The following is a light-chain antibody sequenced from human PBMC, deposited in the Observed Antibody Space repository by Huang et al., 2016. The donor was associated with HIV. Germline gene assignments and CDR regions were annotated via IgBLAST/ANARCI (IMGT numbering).Light chain of an antibody. J-gene: IGKJ4*01. CDR2: AAS. CDR3: QESYSTPPLT. V-gene: IGKV1-39*01. Sequence: DIQMTQSPSSLSASVGDRVTITCRASQSIHSYLNWYQQKPGKAPKLLIYAASRLQSGVPSRFSGSGSGTDFTLTISSLQPEDFATYYCQESYSTPPLTFGGGTKVEIK. CDR1: QSIHSY.